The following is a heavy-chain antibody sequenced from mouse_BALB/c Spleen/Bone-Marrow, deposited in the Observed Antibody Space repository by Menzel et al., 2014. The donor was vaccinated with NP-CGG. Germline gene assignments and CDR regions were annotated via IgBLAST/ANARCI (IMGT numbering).Heavy chain of an antibody. Sequence: EVQGVESGGGLVQPGGSRKLSCAASGFTFSSFGMHWVRQAPEKGLEWVAYISSGSSTIYYADTVMGRFTISRDNPKNPLFRQMTSLRSEDTAMYYCARTGSSSGYFDYWGQGTTLTVSS. J-gene: IGHJ2*01. CDR1: GFTFSSFG. V-gene: IGHV5-17*02. CDR2: ISSGSSTI. CDR3: ARTGSSSGYFDY. D-gene: IGHD1-1*01.